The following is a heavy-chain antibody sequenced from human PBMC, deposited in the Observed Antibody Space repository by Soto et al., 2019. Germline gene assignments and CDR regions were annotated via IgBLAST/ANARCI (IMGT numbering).Heavy chain of an antibody. J-gene: IGHJ6*03. CDR3: AKSPWDYYYYYYMDV. Sequence: PGGSLRLSCAASGFTFSSYAMSWVRQAPGKGLEWVSAISGSGGSTYYADSVKGRFTISRDNSKNTLYLQMNSLRAEDTAVYYCAKSPWDYYYYYYMDVWGKGTTVTVSS. CDR1: GFTFSSYA. CDR2: ISGSGGST. V-gene: IGHV3-23*01. D-gene: IGHD7-27*01.